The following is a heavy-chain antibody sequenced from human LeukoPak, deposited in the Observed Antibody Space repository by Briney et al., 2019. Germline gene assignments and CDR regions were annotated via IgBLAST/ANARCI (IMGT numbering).Heavy chain of an antibody. V-gene: IGHV3-23*01. D-gene: IGHD7-27*01. CDR1: GFTFSSSW. CDR3: AKDGGLWVSAHWGDS. J-gene: IGHJ4*02. Sequence: GSLRLSCAVSGFTFSSSWMHWVRQAPGKGLEWVSTITTSDGNTYYADSVKGRFTVSRDNSKNTLYLQMNSLRAEDTAVYYCAKDGGLWVSAHWGDSWGRGTLVTVSS. CDR2: ITTSDGNT.